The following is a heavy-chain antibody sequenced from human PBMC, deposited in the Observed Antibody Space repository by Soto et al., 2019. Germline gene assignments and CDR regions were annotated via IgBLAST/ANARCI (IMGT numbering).Heavy chain of an antibody. CDR1: GFTFSSYW. CDR3: ARDSIFGVVLPPHWFDP. Sequence: PGGSLRLSCAASGFTFSSYWMHWVRQAPGKGLVWVSRINSDGSSTGYADSVKGRFTISRDNAKNTLYLQINSLRAEDTAVYYCARDSIFGVVLPPHWFDPWGQGTLVTVSS. V-gene: IGHV3-74*01. CDR2: INSDGSST. J-gene: IGHJ5*02. D-gene: IGHD3-3*01.